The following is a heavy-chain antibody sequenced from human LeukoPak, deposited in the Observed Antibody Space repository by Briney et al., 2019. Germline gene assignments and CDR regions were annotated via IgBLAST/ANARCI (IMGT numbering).Heavy chain of an antibody. CDR3: ARAPYGSGSYSLYYFGY. V-gene: IGHV3-7*01. Sequence: GGSLRLSCAASGFTFSDYWMTWVRQAPGKGLEWVANIKPDGSEKYYVDSVRGRFTISRDNAKNSLYLQMNSLRVEDTAVYYCARAPYGSGSYSLYYFGYWGQGTLVTVSS. J-gene: IGHJ4*02. D-gene: IGHD3-10*01. CDR2: IKPDGSEK. CDR1: GFTFSDYW.